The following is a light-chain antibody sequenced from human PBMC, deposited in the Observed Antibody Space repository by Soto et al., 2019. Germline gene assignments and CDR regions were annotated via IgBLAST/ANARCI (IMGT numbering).Light chain of an antibody. J-gene: IGKJ4*01. Sequence: DIQMTQSPSSLSASVGDTVTISCRASRSIRAYLNWYQHKPGKAPNLLIYGATTLHSGVPSRFSGGGSGTDFSLTISSLQPEDFATYYCQQTFSVTPLTFGGGTKVEI. CDR2: GAT. CDR1: RSIRAY. CDR3: QQTFSVTPLT. V-gene: IGKV1-39*01.